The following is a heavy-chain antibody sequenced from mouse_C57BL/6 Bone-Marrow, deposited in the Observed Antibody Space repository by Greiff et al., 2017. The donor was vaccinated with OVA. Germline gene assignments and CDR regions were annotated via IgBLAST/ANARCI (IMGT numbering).Heavy chain of an antibody. Sequence: VHLVESGPGLVAPSQSLSITCTVSGFSLTSYAISWVRQPPGKGLEWLGVIWTGGDTNYNSALKSRLSISKDNSKSQVFLKMNSLQTDDTARYYCARKTNYYFDYWGQGTTLTVSS. CDR2: IWTGGDT. J-gene: IGHJ2*01. CDR1: GFSLTSYA. V-gene: IGHV2-9-1*01. CDR3: ARKTNYYFDY.